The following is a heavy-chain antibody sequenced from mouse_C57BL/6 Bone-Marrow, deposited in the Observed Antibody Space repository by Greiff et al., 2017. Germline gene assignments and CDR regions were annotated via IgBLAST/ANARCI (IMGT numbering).Heavy chain of an antibody. CDR1: GYTFTDYY. CDR2: INPNNGGT. CDR3: ARYCYGSIYLDY. V-gene: IGHV1-26*01. Sequence: EVQLQQSGPELVKPGASVKISCKASGYTFTDYYMNWVKQSHGKSLEWIGDINPNNGGTSYNQKFKGKATLTVDKPSSTAYMELRSLTSEDSAVYYCARYCYGSIYLDYWGQGTTLTVSS. J-gene: IGHJ2*01. D-gene: IGHD1-1*01.